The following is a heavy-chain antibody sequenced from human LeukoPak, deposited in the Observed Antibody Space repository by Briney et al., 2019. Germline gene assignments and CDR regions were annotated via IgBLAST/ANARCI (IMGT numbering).Heavy chain of an antibody. J-gene: IGHJ4*02. CDR1: GGSISTYY. Sequence: ETLSLTCTVSGGSISTYYWSWIRQPPGKGLEWIGYIYYSGSTNYNPSLKSRVTISVDTSKNQFSLRLSSVTAADTAVYYCARHSGTYYDFDYWGQGTLVTVSS. V-gene: IGHV4-59*01. CDR2: IYYSGST. CDR3: ARHSGTYYDFDY. D-gene: IGHD1-26*01.